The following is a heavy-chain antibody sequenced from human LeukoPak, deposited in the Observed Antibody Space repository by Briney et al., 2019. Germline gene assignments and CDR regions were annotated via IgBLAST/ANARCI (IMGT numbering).Heavy chain of an antibody. CDR3: ARDRGGYDFWSGYFTSYNWFAP. J-gene: IGHJ5*02. Sequence: GASVKVSCKASGYTFTSYGISWVRQAPGQGLEWMGWISAYNGNTNYAQKLQGRVTMTTDTSTSTAYMELRSLRSDDTAVYYCARDRGGYDFWSGYFTSYNWFAPWGQGTLVTVSS. D-gene: IGHD3-3*01. CDR2: ISAYNGNT. CDR1: GYTFTSYG. V-gene: IGHV1-18*01.